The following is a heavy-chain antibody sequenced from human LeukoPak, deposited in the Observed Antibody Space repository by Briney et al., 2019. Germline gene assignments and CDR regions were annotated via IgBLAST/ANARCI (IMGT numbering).Heavy chain of an antibody. Sequence: SETLSLTCTVSGYSISSDYYWGWIRQPPGKGLERIGSIYHSGSTYYNTSLKSRVTISVDTSKNQFSLKLRSVTAADTAVYYCVRELVATDYWGQGTLVTVSS. J-gene: IGHJ4*02. D-gene: IGHD2-15*01. CDR2: IYHSGST. CDR1: GYSISSDYY. CDR3: VRELVATDY. V-gene: IGHV4-38-2*02.